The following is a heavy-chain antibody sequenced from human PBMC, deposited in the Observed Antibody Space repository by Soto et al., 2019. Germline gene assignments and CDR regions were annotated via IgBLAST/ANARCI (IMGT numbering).Heavy chain of an antibody. CDR3: ARDAPFLYYYGSGTPPTHFDY. D-gene: IGHD3-10*01. CDR1: GGTFSSYA. J-gene: IGHJ4*02. V-gene: IGHV1-69*05. Sequence: GASVKVSCKASGGTFSSYAISWVRQAPGQGLEWMGGIIPIFGTANYAQKFQGRVTMTTDTSTSTAYMELRSLRSDDTAVYYCARDAPFLYYYGSGTPPTHFDYWGQGTLVTVSS. CDR2: IIPIFGTA.